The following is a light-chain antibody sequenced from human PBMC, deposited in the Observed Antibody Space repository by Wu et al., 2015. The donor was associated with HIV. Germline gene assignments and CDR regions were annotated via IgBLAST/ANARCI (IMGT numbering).Light chain of an antibody. CDR2: EAY. CDR1: GSDW. J-gene: IGKJ2*01. V-gene: IGKV3-7*02. Sequence: GSDWLAWYQHKSDQSPKLLFYEAYKRAAGVPDRFSAAGSGTDFTLIIDSLQPEDSATYYCLQDYYYPYTFGQGT. CDR3: LQDYYYPYT.